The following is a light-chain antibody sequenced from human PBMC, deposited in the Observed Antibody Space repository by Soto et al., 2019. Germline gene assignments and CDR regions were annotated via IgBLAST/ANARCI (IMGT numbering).Light chain of an antibody. J-gene: IGLJ1*01. V-gene: IGLV3-27*01. CDR3: YSAADNNGV. CDR1: VLAKKY. CDR2: KDS. Sequence: SYELTQPSSVSVSPGQTARITCSGDVLAKKYARWFQQKPGQAPVLVIYKDSERPSGIPERFSGSSSGTTVTLTISGAQVEDEADYCCYSAADNNGVFGTGTKLTVL.